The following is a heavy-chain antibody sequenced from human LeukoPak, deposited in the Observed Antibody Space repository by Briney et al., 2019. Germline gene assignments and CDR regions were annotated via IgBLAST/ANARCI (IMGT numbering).Heavy chain of an antibody. CDR2: IIPILGIA. CDR3: ARDRWGGVVVAATDNWFDP. J-gene: IGHJ5*02. CDR1: GGTFSSYA. V-gene: IGHV1-69*04. Sequence: SVKVSCKASGGTFSSYAISWVRHAPGQGLEWMGRIIPILGIANYAQKFQGRVTITADKSTSTAYMELRSLRSDDTAVYYCARDRWGGVVVAATDNWFDPWGQGTLVTVSS. D-gene: IGHD2-15*01.